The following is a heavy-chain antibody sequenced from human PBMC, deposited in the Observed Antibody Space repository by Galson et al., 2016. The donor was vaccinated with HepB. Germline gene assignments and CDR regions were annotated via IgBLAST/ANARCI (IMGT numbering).Heavy chain of an antibody. Sequence: SLRLSCAASGFSFSSYAMYWVRQAPGKGLEWVAIISYDGSSKYYADSVKGRFTISRDNSKNTLYLQMHCLRVEDTAVYYCARGGSYLGPFDYWGQGTLVTVSS. CDR1: GFSFSSYA. V-gene: IGHV3-30-3*01. D-gene: IGHD1-26*01. CDR2: ISYDGSSK. J-gene: IGHJ4*02. CDR3: ARGGSYLGPFDY.